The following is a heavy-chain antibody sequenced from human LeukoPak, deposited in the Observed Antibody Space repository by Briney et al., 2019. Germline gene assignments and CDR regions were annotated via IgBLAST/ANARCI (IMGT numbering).Heavy chain of an antibody. CDR1: GFTFSDYY. V-gene: IGHV3-11*01. CDR3: AKAQGDYRYYFDY. J-gene: IGHJ4*02. CDR2: ISSSGSTI. D-gene: IGHD4-17*01. Sequence: PGGSLRLSCAASGFTFSDYYMSWIRQAPGKGLEWVSYISSSGSTIYYADSVKGRFTISRDNSKNTLYLQMNSLRAKDTAVYYCAKAQGDYRYYFDYWGQGTLVTVSS.